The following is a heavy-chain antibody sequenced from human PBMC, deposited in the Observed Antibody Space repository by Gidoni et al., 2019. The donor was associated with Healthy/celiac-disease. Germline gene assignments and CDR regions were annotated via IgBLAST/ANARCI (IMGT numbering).Heavy chain of an antibody. CDR3: ASWGGSSLDY. J-gene: IGHJ4*02. D-gene: IGHD1-26*01. V-gene: IGHV3-48*01. Sequence: EVQLVESGGVLVQPGGSLRLSCAASGFTFSSYSMNWVRQAPGKGLEWVSYISSSSSTIYYADSVKGRFTISRDNAKNSLYLQMNSLRAEDTAVYYCASWGGSSLDYWGQGTLVTVSS. CDR2: ISSSSSTI. CDR1: GFTFSSYS.